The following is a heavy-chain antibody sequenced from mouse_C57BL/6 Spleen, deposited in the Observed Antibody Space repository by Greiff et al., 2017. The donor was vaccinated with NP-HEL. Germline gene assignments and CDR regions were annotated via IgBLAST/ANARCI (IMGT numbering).Heavy chain of an antibody. V-gene: IGHV5-17*01. J-gene: IGHJ1*03. CDR2: ISSGSSTI. Sequence: EVQRVESGGGLVKPGGSLKLSCAASGFTFSDYGMHWVRQAPETGLEWVAYISSGSSTIYYADTVKGRFPISRDNAKHTLFLQMTSLRSEDTAMYYCARELVYGYDGWYFDVWGTGTTVTVSS. D-gene: IGHD2-2*01. CDR1: GFTFSDYG. CDR3: ARELVYGYDGWYFDV.